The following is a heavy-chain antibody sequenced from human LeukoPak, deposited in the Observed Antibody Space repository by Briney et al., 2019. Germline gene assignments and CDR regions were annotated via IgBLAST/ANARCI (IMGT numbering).Heavy chain of an antibody. J-gene: IGHJ4*02. Sequence: GGSLRLSCAASGFTLSSYAMSWVRQAPGKGLEWVSAISGSGGSTYYADSVKGRFTISRDNSKSTLYLQMNSLRAEDTAVYYCATWDIVVVPAASMALYYFDYWGQGTLVTVSS. D-gene: IGHD2-2*01. CDR1: GFTLSSYA. V-gene: IGHV3-23*01. CDR3: ATWDIVVVPAASMALYYFDY. CDR2: ISGSGGST.